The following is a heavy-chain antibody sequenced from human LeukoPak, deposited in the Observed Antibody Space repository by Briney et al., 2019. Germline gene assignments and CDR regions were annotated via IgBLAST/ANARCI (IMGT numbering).Heavy chain of an antibody. J-gene: IGHJ4*02. Sequence: PGGSLRLSCAASGFTFSSYAMSWARQAPGKGLEWVSAISGSGGSTYYADSVKGRFTISRDNSKNTLYLQMNSLRAEDTAVYYCAKGRSILGYCSSTSCYGGQGTLVTVSS. D-gene: IGHD2-2*01. CDR3: AKGRSILGYCSSTSCY. CDR2: ISGSGGST. CDR1: GFTFSSYA. V-gene: IGHV3-23*01.